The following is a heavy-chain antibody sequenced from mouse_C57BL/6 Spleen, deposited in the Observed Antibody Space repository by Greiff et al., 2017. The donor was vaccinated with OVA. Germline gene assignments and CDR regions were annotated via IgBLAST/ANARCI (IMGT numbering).Heavy chain of an antibody. J-gene: IGHJ4*01. CDR1: GYTFTDYY. CDR2: INPNNGGT. CDR3: ARNPSGYYAMDY. V-gene: IGHV1-26*01. Sequence: EVQLQQSGPELVKPGASVKISCKASGYTFTDYYMNWVKQSQGKSLEWIGDINPNNGGTSYNQKFKGKATLTVDKSSSTAYMELRSLTSEDSAVYYCARNPSGYYAMDYWGQGTSVTVSS. D-gene: IGHD3-2*02.